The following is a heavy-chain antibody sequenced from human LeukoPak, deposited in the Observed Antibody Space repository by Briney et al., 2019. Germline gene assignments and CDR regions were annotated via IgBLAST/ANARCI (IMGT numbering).Heavy chain of an antibody. CDR3: ASMRYFDWQTLFDY. CDR1: GFTFSSYG. J-gene: IGHJ4*02. D-gene: IGHD3-9*01. Sequence: GSLRLSCAASGFTFSSYGMHWVRQAPGKGLVWVSRINSDGSSTSYADSVKGRFTISRDNAKNTLYLQMNSLRAEDTAVYYCASMRYFDWQTLFDYWGQGTLVTVSS. V-gene: IGHV3-74*01. CDR2: INSDGSST.